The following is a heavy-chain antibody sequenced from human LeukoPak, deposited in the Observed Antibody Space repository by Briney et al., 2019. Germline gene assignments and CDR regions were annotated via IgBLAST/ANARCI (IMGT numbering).Heavy chain of an antibody. D-gene: IGHD6-19*01. CDR1: GFTFITYD. CDR3: AKTGDSSGWSDFDY. J-gene: IGHJ4*02. Sequence: GGSLRLSCAASGFTFITYDMHWVRQAPGKGLEWVAVISYEGSNKYYVDSVKGRFTISRDNSKNTLYLQMNSLRAEDTAVYYCAKTGDSSGWSDFDYWGQGTLVTVSS. V-gene: IGHV3-30*18. CDR2: ISYEGSNK.